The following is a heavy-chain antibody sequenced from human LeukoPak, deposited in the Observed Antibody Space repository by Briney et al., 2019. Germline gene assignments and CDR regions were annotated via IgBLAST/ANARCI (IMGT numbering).Heavy chain of an antibody. V-gene: IGHV4-34*01. J-gene: IGHJ5*02. CDR1: GGSFSGYY. CDR2: INHSGST. Sequence: PSETLSLTCAVYGGSFSGYYWSWIRQPPGKGLEWIGEINHSGSTNYNPSLKSRVTISVDTSKNQFSLKLSSVTAADTAVYYCARGLLGSEPFDPWGQGTLVTVSS. CDR3: ARGLLGSEPFDP. D-gene: IGHD3-10*01.